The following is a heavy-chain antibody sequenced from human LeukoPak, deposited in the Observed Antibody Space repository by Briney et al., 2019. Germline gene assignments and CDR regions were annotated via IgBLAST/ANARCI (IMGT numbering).Heavy chain of an antibody. Sequence: PSETLSLTCTVSGGSISSSSYYWGWIRQPPGKGLEWIGSIYYSGSTYYNPSLKSRVTISVDTSKNQFSLKLSSVTAADTAVYYCARQRILAGPFGYWGQGTLVTVSS. CDR1: GGSISSSSYY. D-gene: IGHD6-13*01. J-gene: IGHJ4*02. V-gene: IGHV4-39*01. CDR3: ARQRILAGPFGY. CDR2: IYYSGST.